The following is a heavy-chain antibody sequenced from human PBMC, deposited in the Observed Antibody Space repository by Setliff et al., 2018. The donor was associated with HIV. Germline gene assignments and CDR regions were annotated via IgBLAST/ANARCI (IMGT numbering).Heavy chain of an antibody. CDR2: IYYSGST. J-gene: IGHJ3*02. D-gene: IGHD3-16*01. CDR1: GGSISSYY. V-gene: IGHV4-59*01. CDR3: ARELGASPHDVFDI. Sequence: SETLSLTCTVSGGSISSYYWSWIRQPPGKGLEWIGYIYYSGSTNYNPSLKSRVTISVDTSKNQFSLKLISVTAADTAVYYCARELGASPHDVFDIWGQGTMVTVSS.